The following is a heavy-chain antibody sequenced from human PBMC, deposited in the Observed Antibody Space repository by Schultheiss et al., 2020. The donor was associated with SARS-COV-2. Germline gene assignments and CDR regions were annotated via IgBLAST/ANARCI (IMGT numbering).Heavy chain of an antibody. V-gene: IGHV1-2*06. CDR3: ARAGAARHYYGMDV. J-gene: IGHJ6*02. Sequence: ASVKVSCKASGYTFTGYYIHWMRQAPGQGLEWMGRINPNSGGTNYAQKLQGRVTMTTDTSTSTAYMELRSLRSDDTAVYYCARAGAARHYYGMDVWGQGTTVTVSS. CDR1: GYTFTGYY. D-gene: IGHD6-25*01. CDR2: INPNSGGT.